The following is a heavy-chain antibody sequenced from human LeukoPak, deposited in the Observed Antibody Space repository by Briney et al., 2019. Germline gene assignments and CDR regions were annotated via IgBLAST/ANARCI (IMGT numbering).Heavy chain of an antibody. Sequence: SETLSLTCAVSGGSIRSGDYYWSWARQPPGKGLEWIGHIYYSGNTYYNPSLKSRVAISVDTSKNQFSLKLSSVTAADTAVYYCACVTGLYYFDFWGQGTLVTVSP. V-gene: IGHV4-30-4*01. D-gene: IGHD1-20*01. CDR1: GGSIRSGDYY. J-gene: IGHJ4*02. CDR2: IYYSGNT. CDR3: ACVTGLYYFDF.